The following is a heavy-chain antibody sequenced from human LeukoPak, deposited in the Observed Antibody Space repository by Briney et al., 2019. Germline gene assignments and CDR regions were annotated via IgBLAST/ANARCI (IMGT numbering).Heavy chain of an antibody. D-gene: IGHD3-10*01. Sequence: ASVPVSCQASGYTFTSYGISWVRQAPGQGLEWMGWISAYNGNTNYAQKLQGRVTMTTDTSTSTAYMELRSLRSDDTAVYYCASTPFGGVFDYWGQGTLVTVSS. V-gene: IGHV1-18*04. CDR2: ISAYNGNT. CDR3: ASTPFGGVFDY. J-gene: IGHJ4*02. CDR1: GYTFTSYG.